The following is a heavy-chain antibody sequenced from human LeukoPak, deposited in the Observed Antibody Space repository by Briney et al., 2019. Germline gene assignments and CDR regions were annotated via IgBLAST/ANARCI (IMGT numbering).Heavy chain of an antibody. V-gene: IGHV1-46*01. CDR1: GYTFTSYY. CDR3: ARGSGRAAAGDYFDY. CDR2: INPSGGST. J-gene: IGHJ4*02. D-gene: IGHD6-13*01. Sequence: GASVRVSCKASGYTFTSYYMHWVRQAPGQGLEWMGIINPSGGSTSYAQKFQGRVTMTRDTSTSTVYMELSSLRSEDTAVYYCARGSGRAAAGDYFDYWGQGTLVTVSS.